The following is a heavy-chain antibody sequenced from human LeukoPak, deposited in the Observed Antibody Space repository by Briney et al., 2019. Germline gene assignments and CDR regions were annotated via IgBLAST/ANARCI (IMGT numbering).Heavy chain of an antibody. J-gene: IGHJ3*02. CDR3: ARRHINLRAFAI. V-gene: IGHV4-39*01. CDR2: IYYSGST. Sequence: SETLSLTCTVSGGSISSSSYYWGWIRQPPGKGLEWIGCIYYSGSTYYNPSLKTRVTISVDTSKNQFSLRLGSVTAADTAVYYCARRHINLRAFAIWGQGTMVTVSS. D-gene: IGHD5/OR15-5a*01. CDR1: GGSISSSSYY.